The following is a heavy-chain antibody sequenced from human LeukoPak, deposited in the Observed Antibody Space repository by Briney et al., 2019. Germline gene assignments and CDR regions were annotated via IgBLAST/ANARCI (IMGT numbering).Heavy chain of an antibody. D-gene: IGHD1-26*01. CDR2: NSAYNGNT. V-gene: IGHV1-18*01. CDR3: ASERNSGSFQFDY. J-gene: IGHJ4*02. Sequence: ASAKVSCKASGYTFSSSGISTVRQVPGQGLEWMGWNSAYNGNTNYAQKLQGRVTMTTDSSTSTDYMELRSLRSDDTGVYYCASERNSGSFQFDYWGQGTMVTVSS. CDR1: GYTFSSSG.